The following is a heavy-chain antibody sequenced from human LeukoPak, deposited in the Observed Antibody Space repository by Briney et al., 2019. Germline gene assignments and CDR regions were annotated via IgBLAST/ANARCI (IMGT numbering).Heavy chain of an antibody. CDR3: AKDRGYSGYDRTFDY. J-gene: IGHJ4*02. CDR2: ISPGGGPT. Sequence: GGSLRLSCAGSGFPFSSHGMNWVRQAPGKGLEWVSGISPGGGPTYYADSVKGRFTISRDDSKNTLYLQMNSLRAEDTAVYYCAKDRGYSGYDRTFDYWGQGTLVTVSS. D-gene: IGHD5-12*01. V-gene: IGHV3-23*01. CDR1: GFPFSSHG.